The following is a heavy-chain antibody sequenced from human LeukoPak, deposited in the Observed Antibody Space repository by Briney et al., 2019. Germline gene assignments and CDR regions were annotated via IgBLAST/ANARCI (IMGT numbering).Heavy chain of an antibody. Sequence: GGSLRLSCAASGFTFSSYGMHWVRQAPGKGLEWVAFIRYDGSNKYYADSVKGRFTISRDNSKNTLYLQMNSLRAEDTAVYYCAKRAPYYDSSGYYFDYWGQGTLVTASS. J-gene: IGHJ4*02. CDR2: IRYDGSNK. CDR1: GFTFSSYG. D-gene: IGHD3-22*01. CDR3: AKRAPYYDSSGYYFDY. V-gene: IGHV3-30*02.